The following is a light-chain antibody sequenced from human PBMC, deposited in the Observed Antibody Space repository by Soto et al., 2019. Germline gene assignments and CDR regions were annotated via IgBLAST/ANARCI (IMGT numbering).Light chain of an antibody. CDR1: RSISST. CDR3: QPHNNWPVVT. Sequence: EMVMTQSPATLSVSPGERVTLSCRASRSISSTLAWYQQKPGQAPRLLISGASTRATGLPSRISGSGSGTEFTLTINSLQSEDFAMYYCQPHNNWPVVTFGGGTRVEIK. CDR2: GAS. V-gene: IGKV3-15*01. J-gene: IGKJ4*01.